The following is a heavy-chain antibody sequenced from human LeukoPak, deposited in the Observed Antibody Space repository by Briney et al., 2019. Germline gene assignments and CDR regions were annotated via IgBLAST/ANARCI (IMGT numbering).Heavy chain of an antibody. CDR2: ISGSGGST. CDR1: GFIVSSNY. J-gene: IGHJ6*02. D-gene: IGHD2-15*01. V-gene: IGHV3-23*01. CDR3: GKGCPRSGGSWKGGKDYGMDV. Sequence: PGGSLRLSCAASGFIVSSNYMSWVRQAPGKGLEWVSAISGSGGSTYYADSVKGRFTISRDNSKNTLYLQMNSLRAEDTAVYYCGKGCPRSGGSWKGGKDYGMDVWGQGTTVTVSS.